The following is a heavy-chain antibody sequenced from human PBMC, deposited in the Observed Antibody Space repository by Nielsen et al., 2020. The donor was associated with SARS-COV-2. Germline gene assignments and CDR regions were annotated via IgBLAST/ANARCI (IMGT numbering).Heavy chain of an antibody. Sequence: GESLKISCAASGFTFNNYGFYWVRQAPGKGLEWVASISYEGSKKYYGDSLTGRFTVSRDTSKNTMYLQMNSLSVEDTAVYYCAKRRAVFMLTFGGEGAIDVWGQGTTVSVSS. CDR2: ISYEGSKK. V-gene: IGHV3-30*18. CDR3: AKRRAVFMLTFGGEGAIDV. D-gene: IGHD3-16*01. CDR1: GFTFNNYG. J-gene: IGHJ6*02.